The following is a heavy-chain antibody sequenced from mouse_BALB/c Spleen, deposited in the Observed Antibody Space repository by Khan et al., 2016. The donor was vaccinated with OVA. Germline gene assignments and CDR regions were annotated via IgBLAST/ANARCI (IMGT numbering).Heavy chain of an antibody. J-gene: IGHJ2*01. CDR2: INPHIGET. CDR1: GYSFTGYF. CDR3: ARTYGSDFDY. V-gene: IGHV1-20*02. Sequence: VQLQQSGPELVKPEASVKISCKASGYSFTGYFMNWVMQSHGKSLEWIGRINPHIGETFYNQKFRDKATLTVDESSSTAHMELRSLASEDSAVYYCARTYGSDFDYWGQGTTLTVSS. D-gene: IGHD1-1*01.